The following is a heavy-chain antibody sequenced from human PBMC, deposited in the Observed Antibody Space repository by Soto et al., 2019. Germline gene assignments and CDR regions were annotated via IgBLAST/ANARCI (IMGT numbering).Heavy chain of an antibody. J-gene: IGHJ6*02. CDR1: GFTFSSYS. Sequence: PVGSLRLSCAASGFTFSSYSMNWVRQAPGKGLEWVSSISSSSSYIYYADSVKGRFTISRDNAKNSLYLQMNSLRAEDTAVYYCARGSRAAAGYGMDVWGQGTTVTVSS. V-gene: IGHV3-21*01. CDR3: ARGSRAAAGYGMDV. D-gene: IGHD6-13*01. CDR2: ISSSSSYI.